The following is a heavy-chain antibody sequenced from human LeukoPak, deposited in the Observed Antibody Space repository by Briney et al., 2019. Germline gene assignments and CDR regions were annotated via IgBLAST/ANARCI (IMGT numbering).Heavy chain of an antibody. CDR1: GFTFGSYS. V-gene: IGHV3-21*01. D-gene: IGHD3-10*01. J-gene: IGHJ4*02. Sequence: GGSLRLSCAASGFTFGSYSMNWVRQAPGKGLEWVSSISSGSSYSYYADSVRGLFTLSRDNAKNSLYLQMNTLRAEDTAVYYCARDQPYYSDSGSFVPFHYWGQGTLVTVSS. CDR3: ARDQPYYSDSGSFVPFHY. CDR2: ISSGSSYS.